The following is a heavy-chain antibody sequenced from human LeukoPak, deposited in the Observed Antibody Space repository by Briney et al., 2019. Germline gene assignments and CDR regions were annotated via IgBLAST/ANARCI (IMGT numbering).Heavy chain of an antibody. J-gene: IGHJ4*02. CDR3: ARVGIAAAGTRTFDY. V-gene: IGHV3-66*01. D-gene: IGHD6-13*01. CDR2: IYSGGST. CDR1: GFTVSSNY. Sequence: GGSLRLSCAASGFTVSSNYMSWVRKAPGKGLEWVSVIYSGGSTYYADSVKGRFTISRDNSKNTLYLQMNSLRAEDTAVYYCARVGIAAAGTRTFDYWGQGTLVTVSS.